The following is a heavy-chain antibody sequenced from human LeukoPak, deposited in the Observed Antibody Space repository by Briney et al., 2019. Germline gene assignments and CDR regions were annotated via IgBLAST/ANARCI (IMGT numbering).Heavy chain of an antibody. CDR1: VFTVSSSD. CDR2: IYSGGTT. CDR3: ARDRRGYGGNFDY. J-gene: IGHJ4*02. D-gene: IGHD4-23*01. V-gene: IGHV3-66*01. Sequence: PGGSLRLSCVSSVFTVSSSDMNRVRQAPGKGLEWVSVIYSGGTTSYADSVKGRFTISRDNSKNTLYLQMNSLRAEDTAVYYCARDRRGYGGNFDYWGQRTLVTVSS.